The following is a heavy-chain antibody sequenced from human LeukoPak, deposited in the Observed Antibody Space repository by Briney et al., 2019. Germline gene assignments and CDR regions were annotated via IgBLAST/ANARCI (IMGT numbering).Heavy chain of an antibody. Sequence: PGGSLRLSCAASRFSFSAYPMSWVRRAPGKGLEWVSGISASGDVTFRADPVKGRFTISRDNSKNTLYLQMNSLRAEDTAEYYCAKSLLTTASGTGRAFDIWGQGTMVTVSS. CDR1: RFSFSAYP. D-gene: IGHD1-26*01. CDR3: AKSLLTTASGTGRAFDI. V-gene: IGHV3-23*01. J-gene: IGHJ3*02. CDR2: ISASGDVT.